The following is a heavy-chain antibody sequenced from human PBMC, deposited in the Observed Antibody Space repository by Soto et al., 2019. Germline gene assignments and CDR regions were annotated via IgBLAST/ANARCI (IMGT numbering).Heavy chain of an antibody. CDR1: GGSISSGDYY. Sequence: SETLSLTCTVSGGSISSGDYYWSWIRQPPGKGLEWIGYIYYSGSTYYNPSLKSRVTISVDTSQNQFSLKLSSVTAADTAVYYCARDWGCSSTSCFQGGDNWFDPWGQGTLVTVSS. CDR2: IYYSGST. D-gene: IGHD2-2*01. CDR3: ARDWGCSSTSCFQGGDNWFDP. J-gene: IGHJ5*02. V-gene: IGHV4-30-4*01.